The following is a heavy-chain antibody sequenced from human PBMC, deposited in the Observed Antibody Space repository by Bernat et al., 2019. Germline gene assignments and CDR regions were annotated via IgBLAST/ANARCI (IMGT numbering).Heavy chain of an antibody. Sequence: QVQLVQSGAEVKKPGSSVKVSCKASGGTFSSYAISWVRQAPGQGLEWMGRIIPILGIANYAQKFQGRVTITADKSTSTAYMELSSLRSEDTAVYYCARDGWELFKFWFDPWGQGTLVIVSS. CDR2: IIPILGIA. D-gene: IGHD1-26*01. CDR1: GGTFSSYA. CDR3: ARDGWELFKFWFDP. V-gene: IGHV1-69*04. J-gene: IGHJ5*02.